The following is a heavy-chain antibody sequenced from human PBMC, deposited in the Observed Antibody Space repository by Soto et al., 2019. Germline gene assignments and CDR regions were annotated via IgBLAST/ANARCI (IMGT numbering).Heavy chain of an antibody. CDR3: ARDLQGDIRYSYGYFDY. D-gene: IGHD5-18*01. CDR2: TYYSGST. CDR1: GGTISSGGDY. Sequence: TLSLRGTVSGGTISSGGDYWSWIRQHPGKGREWIGYTYYSGSTYYNPSLKSRVTISVDTSKNQFSLKLSSVTAADTAVYYCARDLQGDIRYSYGYFDYWGQGTLVTVSS. J-gene: IGHJ4*02. V-gene: IGHV4-31*03.